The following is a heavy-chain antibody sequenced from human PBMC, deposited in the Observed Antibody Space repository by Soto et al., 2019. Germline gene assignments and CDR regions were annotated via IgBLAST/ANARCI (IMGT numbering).Heavy chain of an antibody. CDR1: GFTFDDYT. D-gene: IGHD5-18*01. Sequence: GGSLRLSCAASGFTFDDYTMHWVRQAPGKGLEWVSLISWDGGSTYYADSVKGRFTISRDNSKNSLYLQMNSLGTEDTALYYCAKGVRGYSYGLGSYYFDYWGQGTLVTVSS. V-gene: IGHV3-43*01. J-gene: IGHJ4*02. CDR2: ISWDGGST. CDR3: AKGVRGYSYGLGSYYFDY.